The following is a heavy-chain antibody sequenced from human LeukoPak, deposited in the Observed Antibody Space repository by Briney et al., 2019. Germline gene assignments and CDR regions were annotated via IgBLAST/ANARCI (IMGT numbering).Heavy chain of an antibody. J-gene: IGHJ4*02. V-gene: IGHV3-23*01. Sequence: GGSLRLSCAASGFTFSSYAMSWVRQAPGKGLEWVSTISGSGGRTYYADSVKGRFTISRDNSKNTVYLQMDSLRAEDTAVYYCAKSYYYGSGSNYMTFDYWGQGTLVTVSS. CDR3: AKSYYYGSGSNYMTFDY. CDR1: GFTFSSYA. CDR2: ISGSGGRT. D-gene: IGHD3-10*01.